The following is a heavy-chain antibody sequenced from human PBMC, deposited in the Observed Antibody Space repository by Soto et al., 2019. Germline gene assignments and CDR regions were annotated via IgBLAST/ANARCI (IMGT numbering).Heavy chain of an antibody. CDR3: AXGVPYYDFWSGXYTEXXXXXXXYYYYYMDV. CDR1: GFTFSSYA. CDR2: ISGSGGST. V-gene: IGHV3-23*01. J-gene: IGHJ6*03. D-gene: IGHD3-3*01. Sequence: EVQLLESGGGLVQPGGSLRLSCAASGFTFSSYAMSWVRQAPGKGLEWVSAISGSGGSTYYADSVKGWFTISRDNSKNTLYLQMNXLRAXDTAVYYXAXGVPYYDFWSGXYTEXXXXXXXYYYYYMDVWGKGTTVTVSS.